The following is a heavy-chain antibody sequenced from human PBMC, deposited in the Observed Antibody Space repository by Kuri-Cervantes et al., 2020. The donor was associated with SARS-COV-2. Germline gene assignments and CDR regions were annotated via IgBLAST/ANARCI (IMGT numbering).Heavy chain of an antibody. D-gene: IGHD2-2*01. CDR3: ARSRYCSSTSCPGGDC. V-gene: IGHV3-15*05. CDR1: GFTFSNAW. J-gene: IGHJ4*02. CDR2: IKSKTDGGTT. Sequence: GESRKISCAASGFTFSNAWMSWVRQAPGKGLEWVGRIKSKTDGGTTDYAAPVKGRFTISRDDSKNTLYLQMNSLRAEDTALYYCARSRYCSSTSCPGGDCWCQGTLVTVSS.